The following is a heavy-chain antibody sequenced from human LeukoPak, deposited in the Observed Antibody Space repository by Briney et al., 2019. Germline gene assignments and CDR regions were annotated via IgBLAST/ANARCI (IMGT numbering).Heavy chain of an antibody. J-gene: IGHJ3*02. V-gene: IGHV3-74*01. D-gene: IGHD3-10*01. Sequence: GGSLRLSCAASGFTFSSYDMSWVRQAPGKGLVWVARISSDGNTTRYADFVEGRFTISRDNAKNSLYLQMNSLRAEDTAVYYCARDEALIGVRRAFDIWGQGTMVTVSS. CDR2: ISSDGNTT. CDR1: GFTFSSYD. CDR3: ARDEALIGVRRAFDI.